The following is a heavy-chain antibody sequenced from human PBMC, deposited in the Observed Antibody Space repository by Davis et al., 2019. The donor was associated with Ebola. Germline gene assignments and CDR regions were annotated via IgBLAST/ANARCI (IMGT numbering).Heavy chain of an antibody. J-gene: IGHJ6*02. CDR3: ARDSRGYSSSSEGYYYYYGMDV. V-gene: IGHV1-69*13. D-gene: IGHD6-6*01. CDR1: GGTFSSYA. CDR2: IIPIFGTA. Sequence: SVKVSCKASGGTFSSYAISWVRQAPGQGLEWMGGIIPIFGTANYAQKFQGIVTITADESTSTAYMELSSLRSEDTAVYYCARDSRGYSSSSEGYYYYYGMDVWGQGTTVTVSS.